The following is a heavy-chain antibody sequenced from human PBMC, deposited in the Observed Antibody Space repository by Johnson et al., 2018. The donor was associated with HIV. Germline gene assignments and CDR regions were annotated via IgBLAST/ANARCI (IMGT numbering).Heavy chain of an antibody. CDR3: AKGQTGYSSSWDSGGAFDI. J-gene: IGHJ3*02. CDR1: GFTFDDYG. Sequence: VQLVESGGGVVRPGGSLRLSCAASGFTFDDYGMTWVRQVPGQGLEWVSGINWNGGSTGYADSVKGRFTISRDHSKNTLYLQMNSLGAGDTAVYYCAKGQTGYSSSWDSGGAFDIWGQGTMVTVSS. D-gene: IGHD6-13*01. CDR2: INWNGGST. V-gene: IGHV3-20*04.